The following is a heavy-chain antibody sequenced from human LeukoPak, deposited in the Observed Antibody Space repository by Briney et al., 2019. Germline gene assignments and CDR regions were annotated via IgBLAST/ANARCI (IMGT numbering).Heavy chain of an antibody. Sequence: PRGSLRLSCAASGFNFSSYWMHWGRQAPGKGLVWVSRINSDGSSTSYADSVKGRFTISRDNAKNTLYLQMNSLRAEDTVVYYCARPLGNDAFDIWGQGTMVTVSS. CDR1: GFNFSSYW. V-gene: IGHV3-74*01. CDR3: ARPLGNDAFDI. CDR2: INSDGSST. J-gene: IGHJ3*02.